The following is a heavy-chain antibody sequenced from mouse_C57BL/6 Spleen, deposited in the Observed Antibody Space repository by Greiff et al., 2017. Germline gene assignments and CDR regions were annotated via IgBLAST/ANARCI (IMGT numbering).Heavy chain of an antibody. D-gene: IGHD2-3*01. V-gene: IGHV1-72*01. CDR1: GYTFTSYW. Sequence: QVQLQQSGAELVKPGASVKLSCKASGYTFTSYWMHWVKQRPGRGLEWIGRIDPNSGGTKSNETFKSKATLTVDTPSSTAYMQLSGLTSADSAVYLCAREDGRGWYGYWGQGTLVTVSA. J-gene: IGHJ3*01. CDR2: IDPNSGGT. CDR3: AREDGRGWYGY.